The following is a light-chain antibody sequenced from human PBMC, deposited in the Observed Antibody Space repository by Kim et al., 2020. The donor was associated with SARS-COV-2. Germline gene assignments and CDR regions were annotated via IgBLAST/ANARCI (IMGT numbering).Light chain of an antibody. Sequence: DIQMTQSPSAMSASVGDRVTITCRASQGISNYLAWFQQKPGKVPKRLIYGASSLQSGVPSRFGGSGSGTEFTLTISSLQPEDSATYYCLQHNSYPWTFGQGTKVDIK. CDR2: GAS. J-gene: IGKJ1*01. CDR3: LQHNSYPWT. V-gene: IGKV1-17*03. CDR1: QGISNY.